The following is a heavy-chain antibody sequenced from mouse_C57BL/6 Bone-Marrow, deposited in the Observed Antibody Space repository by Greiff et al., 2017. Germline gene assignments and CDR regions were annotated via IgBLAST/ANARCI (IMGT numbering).Heavy chain of an antibody. CDR2: INPNNGGT. CDR1: GYTFTDYY. CDR3: ARDRERDY. Sequence: VQLQQSGPELVKPGASVKISCKASGYTFTDYYMNWVKQSHGKSLEWIGDINPNNGGTSYNQKFKGKATLTVDKSSSTAYMELRSLTSEDSAVYYCARDRERDYWGQGTTLTVSS. D-gene: IGHD3-1*01. V-gene: IGHV1-26*01. J-gene: IGHJ2*01.